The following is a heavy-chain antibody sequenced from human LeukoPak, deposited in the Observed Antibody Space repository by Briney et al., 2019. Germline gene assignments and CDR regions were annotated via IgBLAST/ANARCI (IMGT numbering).Heavy chain of an antibody. J-gene: IGHJ5*02. CDR1: GYTFTSYA. V-gene: IGHV1-3*01. CDR3: ARGAMVRGVIIVYNWFDP. CDR2: INAGNGDT. Sequence: ASVKVSCKASGYTFTSYAMHWVRQAPGQRLEWMGWINAGNGDTKYSQKFQGRVTITRDTSASPAYMELSSLRSEDTAVYYCARGAMVRGVIIVYNWFDPWGQGTLVTVSS. D-gene: IGHD3-10*01.